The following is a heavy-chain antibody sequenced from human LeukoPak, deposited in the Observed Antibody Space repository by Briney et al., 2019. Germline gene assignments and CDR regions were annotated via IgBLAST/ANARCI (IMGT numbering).Heavy chain of an antibody. V-gene: IGHV4-61*02. Sequence: SETLSLTCTVSGGSISSGSYYWSWLRQPAGRGLEWIGRIYTSGSTNYNPSLKSRVTISVDTSKNQFSLKLSSVTAADTAVYYCARGTVTTRWYFDPWGRGTLVTVSS. CDR1: GGSISSGSYY. CDR2: IYTSGST. D-gene: IGHD4-17*01. J-gene: IGHJ2*01. CDR3: ARGTVTTRWYFDP.